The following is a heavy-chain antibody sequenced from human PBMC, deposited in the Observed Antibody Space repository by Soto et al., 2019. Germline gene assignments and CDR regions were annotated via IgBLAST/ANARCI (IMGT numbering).Heavy chain of an antibody. D-gene: IGHD6-19*01. CDR2: IWYDGSNK. J-gene: IGHJ6*02. V-gene: IGHV3-33*01. CDR1: GFTFSSYG. CDR3: ARAPYEAVARYYGMDV. Sequence: QVQLVESGGGVVQPGRSLRLSCAASGFTFSSYGMHWVRQAPGKGLEWVAVIWYDGSNKYYADSVKGRFTISRDNSKNTLYLQMNSLRAEDTAVYYCARAPYEAVARYYGMDVWGQGTTVTVSS.